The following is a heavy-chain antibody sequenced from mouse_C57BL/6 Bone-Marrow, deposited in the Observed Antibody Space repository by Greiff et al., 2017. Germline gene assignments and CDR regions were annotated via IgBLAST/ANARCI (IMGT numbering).Heavy chain of an antibody. CDR3: ERWYDYDVGFGY. Sequence: EVKLVESGGGLVQSGRSLRLSCATSGFTFSDFYMEWVRQAPGKGLEWIAASRNKANDYTTEYSASVKGRFIVSRDTSQSILYLQMNALRAEDIAIYYCERWYDYDVGFGYWGQVTLVTVSA. J-gene: IGHJ3*01. V-gene: IGHV7-1*01. CDR2: SRNKANDYTT. CDR1: GFTFSDFY. D-gene: IGHD2-4*01.